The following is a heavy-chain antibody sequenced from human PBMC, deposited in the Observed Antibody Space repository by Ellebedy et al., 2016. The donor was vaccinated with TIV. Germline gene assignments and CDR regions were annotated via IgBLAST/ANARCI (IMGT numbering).Heavy chain of an antibody. CDR2: IYYSGST. CDR1: GGSISSGGYY. J-gene: IGHJ5*02. Sequence: SETLSLTXTVSGGSISSGGYYWSWIRQHPGKGLEWIGYIYYSGSTYYNPSLKSRVTISVDTSKNQFSLKLSSVTAADTAVYYCARHELGYYGSGSYLGEGNNWFDPWGQGTLVTVSS. CDR3: ARHELGYYGSGSYLGEGNNWFDP. V-gene: IGHV4-31*03. D-gene: IGHD3-10*01.